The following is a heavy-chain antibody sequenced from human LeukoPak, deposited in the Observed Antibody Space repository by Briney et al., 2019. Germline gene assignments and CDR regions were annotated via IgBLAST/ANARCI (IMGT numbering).Heavy chain of an antibody. CDR3: ARARSGHTDFDY. D-gene: IGHD2-15*01. V-gene: IGHV1-18*01. Sequence: ASVKVSCKASGYTFTSYGISLVRQAPGQGLEGMGWISAYNGNTNYAQKLQGRVTMTTDTSTSTAYMELRSLRSDDTAVYYCARARSGHTDFDYWGQGTLVTVSS. CDR2: ISAYNGNT. CDR1: GYTFTSYG. J-gene: IGHJ4*02.